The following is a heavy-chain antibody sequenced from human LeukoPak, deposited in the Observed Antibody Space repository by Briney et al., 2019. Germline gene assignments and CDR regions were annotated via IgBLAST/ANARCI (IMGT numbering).Heavy chain of an antibody. Sequence: GGSLRLSCAASGFTFTTYWMAWVRQAPGKGLQWVANINENGSEKNYLNSVKGRFTISRDNVKNSLYLQMNSLTAEDTAVYYCATYRRSSLTKQDYWGQGTLVTVSS. V-gene: IGHV3-7*01. D-gene: IGHD4-11*01. CDR3: ATYRRSSLTKQDY. CDR1: GFTFTTYW. J-gene: IGHJ4*02. CDR2: INENGSEK.